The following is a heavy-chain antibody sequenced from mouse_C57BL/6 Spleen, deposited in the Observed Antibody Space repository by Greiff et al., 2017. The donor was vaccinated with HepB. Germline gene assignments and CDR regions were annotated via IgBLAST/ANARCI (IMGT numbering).Heavy chain of an antibody. J-gene: IGHJ2*01. CDR1: GFTFSNYW. Sequence: EVHLVESGGGLVQPGGSMKLSCVASGFTFSNYWMNWVRQSPEKGLEWVAQIRLKSDNYATHYAESVKGRFTISRDDSKSSVYLQMNNLRAEDTGIYYCTTTVVATPYYFDYWGQGTTLTVSS. CDR3: TTTVVATPYYFDY. V-gene: IGHV6-3*01. D-gene: IGHD1-1*01. CDR2: IRLKSDNYAT.